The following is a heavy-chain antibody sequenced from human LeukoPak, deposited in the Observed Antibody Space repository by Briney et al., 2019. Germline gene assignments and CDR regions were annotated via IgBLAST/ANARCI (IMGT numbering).Heavy chain of an antibody. J-gene: IGHJ4*02. D-gene: IGHD6-13*01. V-gene: IGHV3-7*01. CDR1: GFTFSSYW. CDR3: ARHETLSSSWSPHYFDY. Sequence: QSGGSLRLSCAASGFTFSSYWMNWVRQGPGKGLEWVASIKEDGSEQYYVDSVKGRFTISRDNAKTSLYLQMNSLRAEDTAVFYCARHETLSSSWSPHYFDYWGQGTLVTVSS. CDR2: IKEDGSEQ.